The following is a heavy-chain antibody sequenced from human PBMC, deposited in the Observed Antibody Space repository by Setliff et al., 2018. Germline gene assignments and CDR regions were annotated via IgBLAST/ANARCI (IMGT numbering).Heavy chain of an antibody. V-gene: IGHV3-23*01. J-gene: IGHJ4*02. CDR2: ISGSSEST. CDR3: ARDPHFDS. Sequence: SGGSLRLSCAASTFTFSNYAMNWVRQAPGKGLEWVSTISGSSESTYYADSVKGRFTISRDNSKNTLHLQMNSLRAEDTAVYYCARDPHFDSWGQGTMVTVSS. CDR1: TFTFSNYA.